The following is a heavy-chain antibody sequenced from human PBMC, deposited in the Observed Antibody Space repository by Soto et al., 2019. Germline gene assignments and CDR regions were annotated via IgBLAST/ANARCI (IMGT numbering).Heavy chain of an antibody. J-gene: IGHJ4*02. Sequence: GESLKISCKGSGYSFTSYWISWVRQMPGKGLEWMGRIDPSDSYTNYSPSFQGHVTISADKSISTAYLQWSSLKASDTAMYYCARHESAYSSSWDFDYWGQGTLVTVSS. CDR1: GYSFTSYW. V-gene: IGHV5-10-1*01. CDR3: ARHESAYSSSWDFDY. D-gene: IGHD6-13*01. CDR2: IDPSDSYT.